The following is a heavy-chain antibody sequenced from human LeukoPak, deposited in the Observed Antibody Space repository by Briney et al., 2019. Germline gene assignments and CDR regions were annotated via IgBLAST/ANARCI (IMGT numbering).Heavy chain of an antibody. J-gene: IGHJ4*02. Sequence: PGRSLRLSCAASGFTFDDYAMHWVRQAPGKGLEWVSGISWNSGSIGYADSVKGRFTISRDNAKNSLYLQMNSLRAEDTAVYYCARNYGSGSYYLRGLYYFDYWGQGTLVTVSS. D-gene: IGHD3-10*01. CDR1: GFTFDDYA. CDR3: ARNYGSGSYYLRGLYYFDY. CDR2: ISWNSGSI. V-gene: IGHV3-9*01.